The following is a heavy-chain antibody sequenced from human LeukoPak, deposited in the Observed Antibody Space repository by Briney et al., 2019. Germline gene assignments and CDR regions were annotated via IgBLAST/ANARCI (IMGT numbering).Heavy chain of an antibody. CDR1: GYSIHSDSY. J-gene: IGHJ4*02. Sequence: PSETLSLTCDVSGYSIHSDSYWGWIRQPPGKGLEWIGSIYHSGSTYYTPSLKSRVTISLDTSKNQFSLKVTSVTAADTATYYCAAKRGYTFCFADWGQGTLVTVSS. V-gene: IGHV4-38-2*01. CDR2: IYHSGST. CDR3: AAKRGYTFCFAD. D-gene: IGHD5-12*01.